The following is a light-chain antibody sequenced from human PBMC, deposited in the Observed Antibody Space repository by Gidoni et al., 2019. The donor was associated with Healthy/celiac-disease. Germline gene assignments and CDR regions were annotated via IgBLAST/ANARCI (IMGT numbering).Light chain of an antibody. V-gene: IGKV1-33*01. CDR2: DAS. CDR1: QDISNY. J-gene: IGKJ4*01. Sequence: DIQMTQSPSSLSASVGDRVTITCQASQDISNYLNWYQQKPGKAPKLLIYDASNLETGVPSRFSGSGSGTDFTFTISSLQPEDIATYYCQQYGRALTFGGGTKVEIK. CDR3: QQYGRALT.